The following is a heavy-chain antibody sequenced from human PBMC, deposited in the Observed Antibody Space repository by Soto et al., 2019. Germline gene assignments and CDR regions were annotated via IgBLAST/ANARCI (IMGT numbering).Heavy chain of an antibody. D-gene: IGHD3-22*01. CDR2: INAGNGNT. Sequence: ASVKVSCKASGYTFTSYAMHWVRQAPGQRLEWMGWINAGNGNTKYSQKFQGRVTITRDTSASTASMELSSLRSEDTAVYYCARSECVITKKDYYYYYGMDVWGQGTTVTVSS. CDR3: ARSECVITKKDYYYYYGMDV. CDR1: GYTFTSYA. V-gene: IGHV1-3*01. J-gene: IGHJ6*02.